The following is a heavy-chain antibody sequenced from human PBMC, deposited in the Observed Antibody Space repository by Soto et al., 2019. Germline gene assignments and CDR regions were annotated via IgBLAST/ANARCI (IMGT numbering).Heavy chain of an antibody. V-gene: IGHV4-34*01. Sequence: SETLSLSCSVYGGSFSGYYWSWIRQPPGKGLEWIGEINHSGSTNYNPSLKSRVTISVDRSKNQFSLKLSSVTAADTAVYYCARGYSYGLDYWGQGTLVTVSS. J-gene: IGHJ4*02. CDR2: INHSGST. CDR1: GGSFSGYY. CDR3: ARGYSYGLDY. D-gene: IGHD5-18*01.